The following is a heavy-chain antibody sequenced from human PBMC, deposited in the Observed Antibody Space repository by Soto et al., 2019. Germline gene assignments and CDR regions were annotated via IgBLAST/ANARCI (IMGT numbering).Heavy chain of an antibody. Sequence: ETLSLTCSVSGDSISRNYWGWIRQPPGKGLEWVGSISYSGSTFYNPSLKSRVTISMDTSKNQLSLRLTSVTAADTAMYYCVRDGTKNLRDWFDPWGQGILVTVSS. D-gene: IGHD1-1*01. J-gene: IGHJ5*02. CDR3: VRDGTKNLRDWFDP. CDR2: ISYSGST. CDR1: GDSISRNY. V-gene: IGHV4-59*01.